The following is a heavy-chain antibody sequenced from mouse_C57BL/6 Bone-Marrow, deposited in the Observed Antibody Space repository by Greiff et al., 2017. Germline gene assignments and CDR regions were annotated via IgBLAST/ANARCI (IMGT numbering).Heavy chain of an antibody. D-gene: IGHD1-2*01. J-gene: IGHJ2*01. CDR3: ARNRHYYGNYFDY. CDR2: IWTGGGT. V-gene: IGHV2-9-1*01. Sequence: VHLVESGPGLVAPSQSLSITCTVSGFSLTSYAISWVRQPPGKGLEWLGVIWTGGGTNYNSALKSRLSISKDNSKSQVFLKMNSLQTDDTARYYCARNRHYYGNYFDYWGQGTTLTVSS. CDR1: GFSLTSYA.